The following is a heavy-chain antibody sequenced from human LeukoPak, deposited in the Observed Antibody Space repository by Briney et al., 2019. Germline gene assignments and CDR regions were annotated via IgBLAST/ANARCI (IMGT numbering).Heavy chain of an antibody. D-gene: IGHD3-22*01. CDR1: GFTFSSYA. Sequence: GGSLRLSCAASGFTFSSYAMHWVRQAPGKGLEWVAVISYDGSNKYYADSVKGRFTISRDNSKNTLYLQMNSLRAEDTAVYYCAKGTYYDSSGYPFDYWGQGTLVTVSS. J-gene: IGHJ4*02. CDR3: AKGTYYDSSGYPFDY. CDR2: ISYDGSNK. V-gene: IGHV3-30*04.